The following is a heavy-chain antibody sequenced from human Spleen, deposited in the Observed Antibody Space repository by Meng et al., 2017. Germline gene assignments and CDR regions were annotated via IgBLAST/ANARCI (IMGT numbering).Heavy chain of an antibody. V-gene: IGHV3-30*03. CDR2: ISYDGSNK. D-gene: IGHD5-12*01. CDR1: GFTFSDYY. Sequence: GGSLRLSCAASGFTFSDYYMSWVRQAPGKGLEWVAFISYDGSNKYYADSVKGRSTISRDNAKNSLYLEMNSLRAEDTAVYYCAGDLRRYSGYGVYCYYGMDVWGQGTTVTVSS. CDR3: AGDLRRYSGYGVYCYYGMDV. J-gene: IGHJ6*02.